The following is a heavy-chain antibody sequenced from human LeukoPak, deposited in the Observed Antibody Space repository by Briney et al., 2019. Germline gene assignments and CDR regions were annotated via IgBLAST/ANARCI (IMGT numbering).Heavy chain of an antibody. V-gene: IGHV3-49*04. D-gene: IGHD6-19*01. Sequence: GGTLRLSCTASGFTFSDYAMTWVRQAPGKGLEWVGFIRNKANGGTADYAASVKGRFTISRDDSKTIAYLQMNSLKTEDTAVYFCSRAYSTGWLGINDYWGQGVLVTVSS. CDR2: IRNKANGGTA. CDR3: SRAYSTGWLGINDY. J-gene: IGHJ4*02. CDR1: GFTFSDYA.